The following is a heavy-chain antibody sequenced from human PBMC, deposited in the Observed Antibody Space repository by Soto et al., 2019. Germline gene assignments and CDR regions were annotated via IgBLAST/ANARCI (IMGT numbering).Heavy chain of an antibody. J-gene: IGHJ6*04. CDR1: GGTFSSYA. D-gene: IGHD5-18*01. V-gene: IGHV1-69*12. Sequence: QVQLVQSGAEVKKPGSSVKVSCKASGGTFSSYAISWVRQAPGQGLEWMGGIIPIFGSANYAQKFQGRVTITADESTCTAYMELSSQKSADTVVHYCATMRADTAPNTAWGMDVWGERITVNVYS. CDR2: IIPIFGSA. CDR3: ATMRADTAPNTAWGMDV.